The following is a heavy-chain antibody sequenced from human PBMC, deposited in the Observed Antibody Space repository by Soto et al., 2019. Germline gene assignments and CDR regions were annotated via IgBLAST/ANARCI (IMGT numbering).Heavy chain of an antibody. CDR3: ARDRVAGIWGDAFDI. Sequence: VASVKVSCKASGYTFTSYAMHWVRQAPGQRLEWMGWINAGNGNTNYAQKLQGRVTMTTDTSTSTAYMDLRSLTSDDTAVYYCARDRVAGIWGDAFDIWGQGTMVTVSS. J-gene: IGHJ3*02. CDR2: INAGNGNT. V-gene: IGHV1-3*01. D-gene: IGHD3-16*01. CDR1: GYTFTSYA.